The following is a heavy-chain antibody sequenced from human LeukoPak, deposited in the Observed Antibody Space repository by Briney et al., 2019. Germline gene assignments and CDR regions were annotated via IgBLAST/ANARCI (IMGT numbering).Heavy chain of an antibody. D-gene: IGHD2-2*01. CDR3: ATGQLLPN. V-gene: IGHV3-7*03. CDR1: GFTFSSYW. Sequence: GGSLRLSCAASGFTFSSYWMSWVRQAPGKGLEWVANIKQDGREKYYVDSVKGRFTISRDNAKNSLYLQMNALKTEDTAVYYCATGQLLPNWGQGTLVTVSS. J-gene: IGHJ4*02. CDR2: IKQDGREK.